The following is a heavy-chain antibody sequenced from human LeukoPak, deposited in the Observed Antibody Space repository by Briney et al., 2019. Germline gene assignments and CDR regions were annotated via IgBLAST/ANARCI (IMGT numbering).Heavy chain of an antibody. CDR1: GFTFSDYY. J-gene: IGHJ4*02. CDR2: ISSSGSTI. Sequence: GGSLRLSCAASGFTFSDYYMSWIRQAPGKGLEWVLYISSSGSTIYFADSVKGRFTISRDNSKNTLYLQMNSLRAEDTAVYYCAREGPPDGGSYRDFDYWGQGTLVTVSS. D-gene: IGHD1-26*01. V-gene: IGHV3-11*04. CDR3: AREGPPDGGSYRDFDY.